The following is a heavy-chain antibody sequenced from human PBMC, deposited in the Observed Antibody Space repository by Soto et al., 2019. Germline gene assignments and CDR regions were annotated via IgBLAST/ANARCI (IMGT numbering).Heavy chain of an antibody. J-gene: IGHJ4*02. D-gene: IGHD3-22*01. Sequence: ASVKVSCKASGYTFTSYYMHWVRQAPGQGLEWMGIINPSGSSTRYAQKFQGRVTMTRDTSMSTVYMELSSLRSEDTAVYYCARGLIYDSSGYYFDYWGQGTLVTVSS. CDR3: ARGLIYDSSGYYFDY. CDR1: GYTFTSYY. CDR2: INPSGSST. V-gene: IGHV1-46*01.